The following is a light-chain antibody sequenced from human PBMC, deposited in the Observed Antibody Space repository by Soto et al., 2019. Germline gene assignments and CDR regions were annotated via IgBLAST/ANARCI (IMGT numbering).Light chain of an antibody. CDR2: EVS. V-gene: IGLV2-23*02. CDR1: SSDVGYYNL. Sequence: QSALTQPASVSGSPGQSITISCTGTSSDVGYYNLVSWYQQHPGKAPKLIISEVSERPAGVSGRFSGSKSGNTASPTISRLQDEEEADYYCCSYAGVRTVIFGGGTKVTVL. CDR3: CSYAGVRTVI. J-gene: IGLJ2*01.